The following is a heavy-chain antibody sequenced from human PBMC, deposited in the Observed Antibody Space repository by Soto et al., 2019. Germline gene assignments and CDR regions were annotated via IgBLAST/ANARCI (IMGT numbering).Heavy chain of an antibody. CDR1: GYTFTIYA. Sequence: GASVKVSCKASGYTFTIYAMHWVRQAPGQRLEWMGWINAGNGNTKYSQKFQGRVTITRDTSASTAYMELSSLRSEDTAVYYCARDGASVYGMDVWGQGTTVTVSS. J-gene: IGHJ6*02. V-gene: IGHV1-3*01. CDR3: ARDGASVYGMDV. CDR2: INAGNGNT. D-gene: IGHD2-15*01.